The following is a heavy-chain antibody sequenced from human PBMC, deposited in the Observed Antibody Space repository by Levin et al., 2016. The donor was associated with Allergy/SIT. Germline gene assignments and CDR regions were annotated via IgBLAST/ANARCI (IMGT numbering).Heavy chain of an antibody. CDR3: ARDPMGATNSLFDY. CDR2: IYYSGST. D-gene: IGHD1-26*01. Sequence: SETLSLTCTVSGGSISSYYWSWIRQPPGKGLEWIGYIYYSGSTNYNPSLKSRVTISVDTSKNQFSLKLSSVTAADTAVYYCARDPMGATNSLFDYWGQGTLVTVSS. J-gene: IGHJ4*02. CDR1: GGSISSYY. V-gene: IGHV4-59*01.